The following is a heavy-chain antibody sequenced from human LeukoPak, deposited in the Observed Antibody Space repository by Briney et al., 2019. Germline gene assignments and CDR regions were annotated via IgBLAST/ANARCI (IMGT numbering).Heavy chain of an antibody. D-gene: IGHD3-22*01. J-gene: IGHJ4*02. CDR3: ARGYYYHT. Sequence: PETLSLTCTVSGGSVSSDNSYWNWIRQPAGKGLEWIGRIYADGSSTYNPSLKSRVTISVDSSKNQFSLRLSSLTAADTAVYYCARGYYYHTWGQGTLVTVSS. CDR2: IYADGSS. V-gene: IGHV4-61*02. CDR1: GGSVSSDNSY.